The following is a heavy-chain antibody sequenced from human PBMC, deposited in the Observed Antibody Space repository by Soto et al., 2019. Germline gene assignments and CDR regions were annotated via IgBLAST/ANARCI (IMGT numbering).Heavy chain of an antibody. CDR3: ARDWGYDYIWGSYRTDNLLDY. J-gene: IGHJ4*02. Sequence: HPGGSLRLSCAASGFTFSSYGMHWVRQAPGKGLEWVAVIWYDGSNKYYADSVKGRFTISRDNSKNTLYLQMNSLRAEDTAVYYCARDWGYDYIWGSYRTDNLLDYWGQGTLVTVSS. D-gene: IGHD3-16*02. V-gene: IGHV3-33*01. CDR1: GFTFSSYG. CDR2: IWYDGSNK.